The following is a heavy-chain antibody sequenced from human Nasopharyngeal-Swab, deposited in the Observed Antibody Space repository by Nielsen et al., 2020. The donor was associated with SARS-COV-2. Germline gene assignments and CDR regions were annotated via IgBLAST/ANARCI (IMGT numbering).Heavy chain of an antibody. Sequence: WIRQPPGKGLEWVGFIRSKAYGGTTEYAASVKGRFTVSRDDSKSIAYLQMNSLKTEDTAVYYCTRAEYSSSWSPWSWFDPWGQGTLDTVSS. J-gene: IGHJ5*02. D-gene: IGHD6-13*01. CDR3: TRAEYSSSWSPWSWFDP. CDR2: IRSKAYGGTT. V-gene: IGHV3-49*02.